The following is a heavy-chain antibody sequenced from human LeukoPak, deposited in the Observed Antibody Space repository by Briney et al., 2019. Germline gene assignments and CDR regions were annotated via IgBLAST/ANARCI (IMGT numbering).Heavy chain of an antibody. J-gene: IGHJ4*02. V-gene: IGHV1-2*06. CDR3: ARDSSGLSDY. CDR1: GYTITGYY. CDR2: INPNNGDT. Sequence: ASVKVSCKASGYTITGYYIHWVRQAPGQGPEWMGRINPNNGDTNSAQKFQGRITMTRDTSINTAYMELSRLRSDDTAVYYCARDSSGLSDYWGQGTLVTVSS. D-gene: IGHD6-19*01.